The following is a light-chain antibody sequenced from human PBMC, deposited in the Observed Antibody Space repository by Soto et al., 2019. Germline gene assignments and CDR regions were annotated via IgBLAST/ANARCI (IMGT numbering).Light chain of an antibody. J-gene: IGKJ1*01. V-gene: IGKV3-20*01. CDR3: QQYDTSPTT. CDR1: QNFNSSH. Sequence: EIVLTQSPGTLSLSPGEGASLSYWASQNFNSSHLAWYQQKPGQPPRLLIFAASSRATGIPDRFSGSGSGSDFTLTISRLEPEDFAVYFCQQYDTSPTTFGQGTKVVIK. CDR2: AAS.